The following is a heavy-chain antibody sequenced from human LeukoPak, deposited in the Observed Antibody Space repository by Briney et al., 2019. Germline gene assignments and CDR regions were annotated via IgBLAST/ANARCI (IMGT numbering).Heavy chain of an antibody. CDR1: GYSFTSYW. J-gene: IGHJ6*03. CDR3: ARFFCSSTSCANYMDV. D-gene: IGHD2-2*01. Sequence: GESLKISCKGSGYSFTSYWIGWVRQMPGKGLEWMGIIYPGDSDTRYSPSFQGQVTISADESISTAYLQWSSLKASDTAMYYCARFFCSSTSCANYMDVWGKGTTVTISS. V-gene: IGHV5-51*01. CDR2: IYPGDSDT.